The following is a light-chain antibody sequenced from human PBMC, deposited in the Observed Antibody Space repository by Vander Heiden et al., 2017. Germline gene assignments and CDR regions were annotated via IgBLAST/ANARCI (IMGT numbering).Light chain of an antibody. J-gene: IGKJ4*01. Sequence: EIVLTQSPVTLSLSPRATATLSCRASQSGSSSYLAWYQQKPGQAPRLLIYGASSRATGIPDRFSGSGSGTDFTLTISRLEPEDFAVYYCQQYGSSALTFGGGTKVEIK. CDR1: QSGSSSY. V-gene: IGKV3-20*01. CDR2: GAS. CDR3: QQYGSSALT.